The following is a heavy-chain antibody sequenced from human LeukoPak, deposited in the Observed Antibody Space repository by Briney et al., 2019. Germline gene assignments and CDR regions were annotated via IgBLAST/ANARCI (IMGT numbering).Heavy chain of an antibody. V-gene: IGHV1-2*02. Sequence: ASVKVSCKASGYTFTGYYMHWVRQAPGQGLEWMGWINPNSGGTNYAQKFQGRATMARDTSISTAYMELSRLRSDDTAVYYCASGFTSSGWYVSYYWGQGTLVTVSS. D-gene: IGHD6-19*01. CDR1: GYTFTGYY. CDR2: INPNSGGT. J-gene: IGHJ4*02. CDR3: ASGFTSSGWYVSYY.